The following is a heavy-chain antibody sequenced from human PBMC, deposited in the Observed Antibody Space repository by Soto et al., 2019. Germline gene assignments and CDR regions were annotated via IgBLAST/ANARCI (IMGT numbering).Heavy chain of an antibody. CDR1: GGSIPSYY. D-gene: IGHD2-2*01. J-gene: IGHJ4*02. CDR2: IYYSGST. CDR3: ASTEYCSSTSCYGLDY. V-gene: IGHV4-59*01. Sequence: PSETLSLTCTVSGGSIPSYYWSWIRQPPGKGLEWIGYIYYSGSTNYNPSLKSRVTISVDTSKNQFSLKLSSVTAADTAVYYCASTEYCSSTSCYGLDYWGQGTLVT.